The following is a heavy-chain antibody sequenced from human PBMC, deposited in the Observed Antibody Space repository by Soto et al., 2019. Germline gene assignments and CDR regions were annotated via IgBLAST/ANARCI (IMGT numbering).Heavy chain of an antibody. Sequence: ESGGGLVKPGGSLRLSCAASGFSLSDYYMNWVRQAPGKGLEWVSSISSSSSDINYADSLKGRFTISRDNAKNSLYLQMNSLRAEDTAIYFCAREPFYSDNSGYYSAAFYIWGQGTMFTVSS. CDR1: GFSLSDYY. CDR3: AREPFYSDNSGYYSAAFYI. J-gene: IGHJ3*02. V-gene: IGHV3-21*01. CDR2: ISSSSSDI. D-gene: IGHD3-22*01.